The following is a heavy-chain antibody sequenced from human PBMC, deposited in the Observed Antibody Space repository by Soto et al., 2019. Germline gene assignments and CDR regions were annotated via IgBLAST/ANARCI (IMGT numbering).Heavy chain of an antibody. CDR3: AKTAAGGKNYYGMDV. CDR2: IYPGDSDT. CDR1: GYRFTSYW. J-gene: IGHJ6*02. Sequence: GQTLKISCKFSGYRFTSYWIGWSRQMPGKGLEWMGIIYPGDSDTRYSPSFQGQVTISADKSISTAYLQWSSLKASDTAMYYCAKTAAGGKNYYGMDVWGQGTTVTVSS. V-gene: IGHV5-51*01. D-gene: IGHD6-13*01.